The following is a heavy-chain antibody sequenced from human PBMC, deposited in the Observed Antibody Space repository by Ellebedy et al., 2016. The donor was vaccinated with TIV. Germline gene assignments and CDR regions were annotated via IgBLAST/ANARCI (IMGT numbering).Heavy chain of an antibody. Sequence: GESLKISCAASGFTFSSYSMNWVRQAPGKGLEWVSYITGISNTIYYADSVKGRFTISRDNAKNSLYLQMNSLRDEDTAVYYCARGGYGDYWGQGTLVTVSS. D-gene: IGHD5-12*01. CDR3: ARGGYGDY. V-gene: IGHV3-48*02. CDR2: ITGISNTI. CDR1: GFTFSSYS. J-gene: IGHJ4*02.